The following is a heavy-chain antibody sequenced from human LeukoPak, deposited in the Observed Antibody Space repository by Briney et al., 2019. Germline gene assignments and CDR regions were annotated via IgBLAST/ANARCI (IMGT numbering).Heavy chain of an antibody. CDR2: INHSGST. CDR1: GGSFSGYY. Sequence: SETLSLTCAVYGGSFSGYYWRWIRQPPGKGLEWIGEINHSGSTNYNSSLKSRVTISVDTSKNQFSLKLSSVTAADTAVYYCARGRPGYYYDSSGYYYGFNWFDPWGQGTLVTVSS. J-gene: IGHJ5*02. V-gene: IGHV4-34*01. CDR3: ARGRPGYYYDSSGYYYGFNWFDP. D-gene: IGHD3-22*01.